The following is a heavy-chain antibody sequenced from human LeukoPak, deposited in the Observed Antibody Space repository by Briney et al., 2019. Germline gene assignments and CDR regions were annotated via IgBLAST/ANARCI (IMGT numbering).Heavy chain of an antibody. Sequence: NASETLSLTCTVSGGSISSYYWSWIRQPPGKGLEGIGYIYYSGSTNYNPSLKSRVTISVDTSKNQFSLKLSSVTAADTAVYYCARAGSVGDGYNGFDYWGQGTLVTVSS. J-gene: IGHJ4*02. CDR3: ARAGSVGDGYNGFDY. CDR2: IYYSGST. V-gene: IGHV4-59*01. D-gene: IGHD5-24*01. CDR1: GGSISSYY.